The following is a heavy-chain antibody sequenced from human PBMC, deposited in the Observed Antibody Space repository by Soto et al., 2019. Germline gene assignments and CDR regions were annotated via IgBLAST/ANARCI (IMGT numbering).Heavy chain of an antibody. J-gene: IGHJ4*02. CDR2: IKSKAGGETR. Sequence: EVQLVESGGGLVKPGGSLRLSCAGSGFSFTYAWMTWVRQAPGKGLEWVGRIKSKAGGETRDYAAPVKGRFTISRDDSKNTVFRQMDSLNTEDTAVYYCAKVYTVDHPIFANWGQGTLVTVSS. CDR3: AKVYTVDHPIFAN. V-gene: IGHV3-15*01. CDR1: GFSFTYAW. D-gene: IGHD4-4*01.